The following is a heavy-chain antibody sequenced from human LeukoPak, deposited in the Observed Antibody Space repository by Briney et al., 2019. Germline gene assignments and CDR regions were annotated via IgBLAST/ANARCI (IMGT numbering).Heavy chain of an antibody. CDR1: GGSITNTNY. J-gene: IGHJ4*02. CDR3: AREGGPYRPLDY. Sequence: SETLSLTCGVSGGSITNTNYWTWVRQPPGKGLEWIGEVNLQGSTNYNPSLMGRVAISVDTSENHISLHLTSVTAAATAVYYCAREGGPYRPLDYSGQGTLVTVSS. V-gene: IGHV4-4*02. CDR2: VNLQGST.